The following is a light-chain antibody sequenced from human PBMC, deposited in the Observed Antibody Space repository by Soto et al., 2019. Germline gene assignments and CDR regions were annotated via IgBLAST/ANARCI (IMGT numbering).Light chain of an antibody. CDR1: QSVSSN. J-gene: IGKJ3*01. V-gene: IGKV3-15*01. CDR3: HQYNNWPFT. CDR2: AAS. Sequence: EIVMTQSPATLSVSPGERATLSCRASQSVSSNLAWYQQKPGQAPRLLIYAASTRATGIPARFSGSGSGTESTLTLSRLQSEDFAVYYCHQYNNWPFTFGPGTKVDIK.